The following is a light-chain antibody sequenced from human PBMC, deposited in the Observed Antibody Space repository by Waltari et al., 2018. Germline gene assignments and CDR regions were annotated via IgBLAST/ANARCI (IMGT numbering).Light chain of an antibody. Sequence: SYELTQTPSVSVSPGQTARITCSGDNLGSKYVSWYQQKPGQSPVLVIYQDDERPSGIPERFSGSNSGNTATLSISGTQTMDEADYYCQSWDSTTYVVFGGGTKLTVV. CDR3: QSWDSTTYVV. V-gene: IGLV3-1*01. CDR2: QDD. CDR1: NLGSKY. J-gene: IGLJ2*01.